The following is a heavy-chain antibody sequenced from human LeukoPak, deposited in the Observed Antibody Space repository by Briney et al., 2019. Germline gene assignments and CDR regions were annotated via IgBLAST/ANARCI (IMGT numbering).Heavy chain of an antibody. J-gene: IGHJ4*02. Sequence: GGSLRLSCAVSGFTVSSNYMSWVRQAPGKGLEWVSVIYSGTNTYYADSVKGRFIISRDNPKNMLYLQMNSLRAEDTAVYYCAGVASGTLDYWGQGTLVTVSS. CDR1: GFTVSSNY. V-gene: IGHV3-53*01. D-gene: IGHD6-25*01. CDR3: AGVASGTLDY. CDR2: IYSGTNT.